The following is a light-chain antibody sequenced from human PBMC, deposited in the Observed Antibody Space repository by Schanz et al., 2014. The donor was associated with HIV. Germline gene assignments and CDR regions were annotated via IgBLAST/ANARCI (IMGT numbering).Light chain of an antibody. V-gene: IGKV3-20*01. CDR2: GAS. J-gene: IGKJ3*01. CDR1: QNFTSGY. Sequence: EVVLTQSPGTLSLSPGERATLSCRASQNFTSGYLAWYQQRPGQVPRLLIYGASTKAPGIPDRFSGSGSETDFTLTISRVEPEDFAVYYCQSYAGSFGPGTKVD. CDR3: QSYAGS.